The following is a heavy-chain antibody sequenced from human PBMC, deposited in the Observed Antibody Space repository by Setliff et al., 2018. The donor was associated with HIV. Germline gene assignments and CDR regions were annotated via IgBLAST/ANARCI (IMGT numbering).Heavy chain of an antibody. J-gene: IGHJ5*02. Sequence: GGSLRLSCAASGFTFMDYAMSWVRQAPGKGLAWVSTLSGSGGNTYYADSVKGRFTISRDNSNYMLILQMNSLRTEDTAVYYCARFGCGCSGLSCYSWWFDPWGHGTLVTVSS. CDR3: ARFGCGCSGLSCYSWWFDP. V-gene: IGHV3-23*01. CDR1: GFTFMDYA. D-gene: IGHD2-15*01. CDR2: LSGSGGNT.